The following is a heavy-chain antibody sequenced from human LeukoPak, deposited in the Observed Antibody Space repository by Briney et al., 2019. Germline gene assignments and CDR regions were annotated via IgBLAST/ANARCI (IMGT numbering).Heavy chain of an antibody. Sequence: ASVKVSCKASGYTFTIYGINWVRQAPGQGLEWMGWISAYNGDTNFAQNFQGRVTMTTDTSTSTAYMELRSLRSDDTTVYYCARDYYDNSGYYSHSGGYWGQGTLVTVSS. CDR3: ARDYYDNSGYYSHSGGY. CDR1: GYTFTIYG. D-gene: IGHD3-22*01. V-gene: IGHV1-18*01. CDR2: ISAYNGDT. J-gene: IGHJ4*02.